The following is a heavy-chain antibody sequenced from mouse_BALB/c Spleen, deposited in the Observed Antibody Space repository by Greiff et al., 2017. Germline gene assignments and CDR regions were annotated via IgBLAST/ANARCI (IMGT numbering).Heavy chain of an antibody. D-gene: IGHD1-1*01. CDR1: GYAFTSYN. CDR3: AGGDYGRSYLYWYFDV. J-gene: IGHJ1*01. V-gene: IGHV1S135*01. Sequence: EVKLQESGPELVKPGASVKVSCKASGYAFTSYNMYWVKQSHGKSLEWIGYIDPYNGGTSYNQKFKGKATLTVDKSSSTAYMHLNSLTSEDSAVYYCAGGDYGRSYLYWYFDVWGEGTTVTVSS. CDR2: IDPYNGGT.